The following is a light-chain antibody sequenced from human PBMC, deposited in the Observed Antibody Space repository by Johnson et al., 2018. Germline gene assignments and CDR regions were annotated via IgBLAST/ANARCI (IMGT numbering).Light chain of an antibody. Sequence: QSVLTQPPSVSAAPGQKVTISCSGSSSNIGNNYVSWYQQLPGTAPELLINDNNKRPSGIPERFSGSKSGPSATMGLTGITSGGEADYYFGTWDRSLSAGNVFGPGTKVTVL. J-gene: IGLJ1*01. CDR2: DNN. V-gene: IGLV1-51*01. CDR3: GTWDRSLSAGNV. CDR1: SSNIGNNY.